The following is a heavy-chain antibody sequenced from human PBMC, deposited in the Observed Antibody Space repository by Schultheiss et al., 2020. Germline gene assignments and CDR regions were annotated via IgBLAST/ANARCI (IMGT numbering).Heavy chain of an antibody. CDR3: ARPQYNYYYYYGMDV. CDR2: IYYSGST. CDR1: GGSISSGGYY. J-gene: IGHJ6*02. D-gene: IGHD5-18*01. V-gene: IGHV4-61*08. Sequence: ETLSLTCTVSGGSISSGGYYWSWIRQHPGKGLEWIGYIYYSGSTNYNPSLKSRVTISVDTSKNQFSLKLSSVTAADTAVYYCARPQYNYYYYYGMDVWGQGTTVTVSS.